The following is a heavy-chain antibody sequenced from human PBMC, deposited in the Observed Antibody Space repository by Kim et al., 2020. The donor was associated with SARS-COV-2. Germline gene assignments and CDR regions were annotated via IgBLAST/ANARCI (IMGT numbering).Heavy chain of an antibody. V-gene: IGHV3-9*01. CDR3: AKDCGSGIYYGMDV. D-gene: IGHD3-10*01. CDR2: IKWNSDSI. J-gene: IGHJ6*02. Sequence: GGSLRLSCAASGFTFDDYAMHWVRQAPGKGLEWVSGIKWNSDSIGYADSVKGRFTISRDNAKNSLYLQMNSLRAEDTALYYCAKDCGSGIYYGMDVWGQGTTVTVSS. CDR1: GFTFDDYA.